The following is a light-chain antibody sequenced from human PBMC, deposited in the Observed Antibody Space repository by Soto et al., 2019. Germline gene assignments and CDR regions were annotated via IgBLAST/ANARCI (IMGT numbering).Light chain of an antibody. V-gene: IGKV4-1*01. CDR3: QQYYTAPTWT. J-gene: IGKJ1*01. CDR2: WAS. Sequence: DIVMTQSPDSLAVSLGKRATINCKSSQSIFYSSNNKNYLAWYQQKPGQPPKLLIYWASTRESGVPDRISGSGSGTDFTLTITSLQAEDVAVYYCQQYYTAPTWTFGQGIKVEIK. CDR1: QSIFYSSNNKNY.